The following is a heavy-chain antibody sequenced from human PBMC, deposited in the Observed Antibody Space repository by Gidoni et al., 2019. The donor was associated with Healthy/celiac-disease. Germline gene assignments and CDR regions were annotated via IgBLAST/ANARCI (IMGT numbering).Heavy chain of an antibody. D-gene: IGHD3-16*02. CDR1: GFTFSRYA. V-gene: IGHV3-23*01. J-gene: IGHJ4*02. Sequence: EVQLLESGGGLVQPGGSLRLSCTACGFTFSRYASSWVRQAPGKGLEWVSAISVSGGSTYYADSVKGRFTISRDNSKNTLYLQMNSLRAEDTAVYYCAKAYDYVWGSYRPIHDYWGQGTLVTVSS. CDR2: ISVSGGST. CDR3: AKAYDYVWGSYRPIHDY.